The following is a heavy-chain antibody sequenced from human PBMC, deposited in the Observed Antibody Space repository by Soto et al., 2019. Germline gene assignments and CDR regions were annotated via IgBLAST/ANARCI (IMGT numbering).Heavy chain of an antibody. V-gene: IGHV4-39*01. Sequence: PSETLSLTCTVSGDSISSSSYYWVWIRQPPGRGLEWIGSIFYSGTTYYNPSLKSRVTISIDTSKNQFSLKLTSVTAADTAVYYCAKTGPYDILTYWYFDLWGRGTLGTVSS. CDR3: AKTGPYDILTYWYFDL. CDR1: GDSISSSSYY. CDR2: IFYSGTT. D-gene: IGHD3-9*01. J-gene: IGHJ2*01.